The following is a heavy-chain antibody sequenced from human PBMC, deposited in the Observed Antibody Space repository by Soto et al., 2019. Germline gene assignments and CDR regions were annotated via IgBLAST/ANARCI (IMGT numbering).Heavy chain of an antibody. CDR3: TTDYPSGHGDGSFDY. V-gene: IGHV3-73*01. CDR1: GFTFSGSA. J-gene: IGHJ4*02. D-gene: IGHD5-12*01. Sequence: GGSLRLSCAASGFTFSGSAMHGVRQASGKGLEWVGRIRSKANNYATVYAASVKGRFTISRDDSKNTAHLQMNSLKTEDTAVYYCTTDYPSGHGDGSFDYWGQGPLVTVSS. CDR2: IRSKANNYAT.